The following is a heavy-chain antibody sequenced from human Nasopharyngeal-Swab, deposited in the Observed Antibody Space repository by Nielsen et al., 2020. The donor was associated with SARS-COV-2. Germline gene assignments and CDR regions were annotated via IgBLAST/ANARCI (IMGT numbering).Heavy chain of an antibody. D-gene: IGHD6-19*01. CDR1: GVTFSRSW. J-gene: IGHJ4*02. V-gene: IGHV3-74*01. CDR2: IGPDCRET. CDR3: ARGSSDWSGIDY. Sequence: GGSLRLSCAASGVTFSRSWMHWVRHAPGQGLGGVSRIGPDCRETSFADSVQGRFTISSENATNTLYLQMNSLRAEDTAVYFCARGSSDWSGIDYWGQGTLVTVSS.